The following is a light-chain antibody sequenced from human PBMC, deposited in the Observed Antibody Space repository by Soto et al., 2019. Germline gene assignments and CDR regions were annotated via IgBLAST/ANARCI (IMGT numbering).Light chain of an antibody. CDR3: QEYSSWPRA. V-gene: IGKV3-15*01. J-gene: IGKJ1*01. Sequence: EIVMTQSPATLSVSPGERATLSCRASQSVSSNLAWYQQKPGQAPRLLTYGASTRATGIPARFSGSGSGTEFTLTISRLQSEDFAVYYCQEYSSWPRAFGQGTKVEIK. CDR2: GAS. CDR1: QSVSSN.